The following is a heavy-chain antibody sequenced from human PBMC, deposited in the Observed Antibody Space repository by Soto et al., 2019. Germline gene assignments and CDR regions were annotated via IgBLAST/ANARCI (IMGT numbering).Heavy chain of an antibody. Sequence: EVQLVESGGGLVKPGGSLRLSCAASGFTFSNAWVSWVRQAPGKGLEWVGRIKSKTDGGTTDYAAPVKGRFTISRDDSKNTLYLQMNSLKTEDTAVYYCTTEGSYYYDSSGYSNAFDIWGQGTMVTVSS. D-gene: IGHD3-22*01. CDR2: IKSKTDGGTT. V-gene: IGHV3-15*01. J-gene: IGHJ3*02. CDR3: TTEGSYYYDSSGYSNAFDI. CDR1: GFTFSNAW.